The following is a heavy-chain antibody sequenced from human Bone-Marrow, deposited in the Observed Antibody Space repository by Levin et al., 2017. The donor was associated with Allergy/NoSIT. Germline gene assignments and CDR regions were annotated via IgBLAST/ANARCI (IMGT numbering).Heavy chain of an antibody. D-gene: IGHD6-25*01. Sequence: GESLKISCAASGFTFSSYWMSWVRQAPGKGLEWVANIKQDGSEKYYVDSVKGRFTISRDNAKNSLYLQMNSLRAEDTAVYYCARDPGKAAALDYWGQGTLVTVSS. CDR2: IKQDGSEK. J-gene: IGHJ4*02. CDR3: ARDPGKAAALDY. CDR1: GFTFSSYW. V-gene: IGHV3-7*01.